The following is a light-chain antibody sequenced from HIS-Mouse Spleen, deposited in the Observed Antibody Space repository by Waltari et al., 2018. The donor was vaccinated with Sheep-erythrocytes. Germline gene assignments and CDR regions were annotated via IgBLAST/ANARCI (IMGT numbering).Light chain of an antibody. CDR3: QQYYSYYT. CDR1: HGISSY. J-gene: IGKJ2*01. CDR2: AAS. V-gene: IGKV1-8*01. Sequence: AIRMTQSPSSPSASTGDRVTITCRASHGISSYLAWYQQKPGKAPKLLIYAASTLQSGVPSRFSGSGSGTDFTLTISCLQSEDFATYYCQQYYSYYTFGQGTKLEIK.